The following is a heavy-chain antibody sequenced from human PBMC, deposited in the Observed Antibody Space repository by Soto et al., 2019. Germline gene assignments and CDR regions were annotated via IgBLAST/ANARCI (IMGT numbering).Heavy chain of an antibody. Sequence: QVQLVQSAAEVGKPGASVKVSCKASGYTFTTIRLGWVRQAPGQGLEWMGWIRPHNGDTQYAQKFQGRVTMTADTSPTTAEQEVRGPRTCDTGVIYLACGRRGRYDFWGQGTLVTVSS. D-gene: IGHD1-1*01. CDR2: IRPHNGDT. V-gene: IGHV1-18*01. J-gene: IGHJ4*02. CDR1: GYTFTTIR. CDR3: ACGRRGRYDF.